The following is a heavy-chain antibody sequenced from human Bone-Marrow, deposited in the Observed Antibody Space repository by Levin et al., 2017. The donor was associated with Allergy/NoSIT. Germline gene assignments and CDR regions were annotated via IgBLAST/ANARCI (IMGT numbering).Heavy chain of an antibody. V-gene: IGHV4-30-2*01. Sequence: PSETLSLTCAVSGGSISSGGYSWSWIRQPPGKGLEWIGYIYHSGSTYYNPSLKSRVTISVDRSKNQFSLKLSSVTAADTAVYYCARERGPSTDYGMDVWGQGTTVTVSS. J-gene: IGHJ6*02. CDR3: ARERGPSTDYGMDV. CDR2: IYHSGST. D-gene: IGHD4-11*01. CDR1: GGSISSGGYS.